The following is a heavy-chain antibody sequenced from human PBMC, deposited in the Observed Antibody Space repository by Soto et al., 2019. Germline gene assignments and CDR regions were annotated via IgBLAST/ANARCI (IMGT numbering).Heavy chain of an antibody. J-gene: IGHJ4*02. CDR2: IYYSGSA. D-gene: IGHD5-18*01. CDR1: GGSISSGGYY. Sequence: QVQLQESGPGLVKPSQTLSLTCTVSGGSISSGGYYWGWIRQHPGKGLEWIGYIYYSGSAYYNPSLKSRVSISVDTSKNQFSLKLSSVTAADTAVYYCARGLDYEYTAMVHFDYWGQGTLVTVSS. CDR3: ARGLDYEYTAMVHFDY. V-gene: IGHV4-31*03.